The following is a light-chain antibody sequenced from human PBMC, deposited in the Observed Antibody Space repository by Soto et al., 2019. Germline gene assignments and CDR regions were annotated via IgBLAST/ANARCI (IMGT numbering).Light chain of an antibody. CDR3: QQYNSYSPA. V-gene: IGKV1-5*01. CDR1: QSISSW. J-gene: IGKJ1*01. Sequence: DIQMTQSPSTLSASVGDRVTITCRASQSISSWLAWYQQRPGKAPKLLIYDASSLQSGVPSRFSGSGSWTEFNLTISSLQPDDFATYYCQQYNSYSPAFGQGTKVEI. CDR2: DAS.